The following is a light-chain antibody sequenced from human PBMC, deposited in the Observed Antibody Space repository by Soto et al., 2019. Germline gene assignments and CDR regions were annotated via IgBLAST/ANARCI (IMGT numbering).Light chain of an antibody. CDR1: QIVFYRSNNKSF. Sequence: TQSPVSVTVLKGEGAAISSKTSQIVFYRSNNKSFLAWYQQKPGQPPKLLIYWASTRESGVPDRFIGSGSEIDFTLPNRSLQLEDVAADCPAQYYCTTRPFGPGTKVDFK. CDR2: WAS. CDR3: AQYYCTTRP. V-gene: IGKV4-1*01. J-gene: IGKJ3*01.